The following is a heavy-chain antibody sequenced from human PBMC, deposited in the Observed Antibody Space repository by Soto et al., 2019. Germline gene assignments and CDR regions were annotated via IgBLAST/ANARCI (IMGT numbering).Heavy chain of an antibody. J-gene: IGHJ4*02. CDR3: AKGSRMWTPDY. V-gene: IGHV1-3*04. Sequence: QVQLVQSGAEVKEPGASVKVSCKTSGYTFTDYAIHWVRQAPGQRLEWMGWIATGNGNTKFSQKFQGRVTITRDTSATTAYMELTSLRSEDTAVYYCAKGSRMWTPDYWGQGTLVTVSS. CDR2: IATGNGNT. CDR1: GYTFTDYA. D-gene: IGHD2-21*01.